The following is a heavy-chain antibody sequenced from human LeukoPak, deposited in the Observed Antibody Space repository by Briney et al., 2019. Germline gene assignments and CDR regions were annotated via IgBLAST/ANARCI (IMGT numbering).Heavy chain of an antibody. CDR3: AKGDYGDYHRPFQH. Sequence: GGSLRLSCAASGFTFDDYAMPWVRHAPGKGLEWVSGISWNSGSIGYADSVKGRFTISRDNAKNSLYLQMNSLRAEDTAVYYCAKGDYGDYHRPFQHWGQGTLVTVSS. J-gene: IGHJ1*01. CDR2: ISWNSGSI. D-gene: IGHD4-17*01. V-gene: IGHV3-9*01. CDR1: GFTFDDYA.